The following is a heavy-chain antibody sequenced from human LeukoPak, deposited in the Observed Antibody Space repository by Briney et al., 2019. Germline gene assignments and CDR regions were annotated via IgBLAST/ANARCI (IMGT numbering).Heavy chain of an antibody. CDR3: ARLKDSSGSSWFDP. V-gene: IGHV3-53*01. CDR2: IYSGGII. D-gene: IGHD3-22*01. Sequence: GGPLRLSCAVSGFTVSTNYMTWVRQAPGKGLEWVSVIYSGGIIYYTDSVKGRFTISRDNSKNMLFLQMNSLRAEDTAVYYCARLKDSSGSSWFDPWGQGTLVTVSS. J-gene: IGHJ5*02. CDR1: GFTVSTNY.